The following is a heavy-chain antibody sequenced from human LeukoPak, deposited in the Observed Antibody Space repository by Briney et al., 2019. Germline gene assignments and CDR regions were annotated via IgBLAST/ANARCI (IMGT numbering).Heavy chain of an antibody. V-gene: IGHV3-7*01. D-gene: IGHD3-3*01. CDR2: IKQGGSSK. CDR1: GFSFSNSW. J-gene: IGHJ4*02. Sequence: RGFLRLSCVPSGFSFSNSWMTWVRRAAGKGLEWVANIKQGGSSKYYVDSVKGRFTISRDDAKNSLFLQMNSLRAEDTAVYYCGRGEGFLVDHWGQGTLVTVST. CDR3: GRGEGFLVDH.